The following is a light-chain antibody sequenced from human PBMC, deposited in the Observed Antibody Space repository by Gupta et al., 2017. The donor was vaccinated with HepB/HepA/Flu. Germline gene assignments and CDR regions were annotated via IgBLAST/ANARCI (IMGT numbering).Light chain of an antibody. Sequence: SYELTQPTSVSASPGQPARITCSGDKLGDTYACWYQQKPGQSPVRVIYQDSKRRSGIPERFSGSNSGNTATLTIRGTHAMDEADSYCQACDSSIGVFGGGTKLTVL. CDR3: QACDSSIGV. CDR2: QDS. J-gene: IGLJ2*01. CDR1: KLGDTY. V-gene: IGLV3-1*01.